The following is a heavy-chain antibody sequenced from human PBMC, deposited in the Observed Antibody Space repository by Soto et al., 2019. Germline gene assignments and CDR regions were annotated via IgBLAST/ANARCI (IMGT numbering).Heavy chain of an antibody. J-gene: IGHJ4*02. CDR2: IGTAGDT. Sequence: PGGSLRLSCAASGFTFSSYDMHWVRQATGKGLEWVSAIGTAGDTYYPGSVKGRFTISRENAKNSLYLQMNSLRAGDTAVYYCARAIDYDILTGYPAPPDYWGQGTLVTVPQ. CDR1: GFTFSSYD. V-gene: IGHV3-13*04. D-gene: IGHD3-9*01. CDR3: ARAIDYDILTGYPAPPDY.